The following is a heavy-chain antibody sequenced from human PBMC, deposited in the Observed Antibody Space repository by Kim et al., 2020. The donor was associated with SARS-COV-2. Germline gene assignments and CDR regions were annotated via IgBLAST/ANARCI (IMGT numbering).Heavy chain of an antibody. Sequence: GGSLRLSCAASGFTFSSYLMSWVRQAPGKGLEWVANIKQDGSEKYYVDSVKGRFTISRDNAKNSLYLQMNSLRAEDTAVYYCAREGSKAYYYDSSGYYYGYWGQGTLVTVSS. J-gene: IGHJ4*02. CDR2: IKQDGSEK. CDR3: AREGSKAYYYDSSGYYYGY. V-gene: IGHV3-7*03. D-gene: IGHD3-22*01. CDR1: GFTFSSYL.